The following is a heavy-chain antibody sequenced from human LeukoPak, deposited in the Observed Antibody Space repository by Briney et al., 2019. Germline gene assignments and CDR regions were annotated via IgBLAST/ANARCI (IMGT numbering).Heavy chain of an antibody. Sequence: SETLSLTCTVSGGSLIPYYWSWIRQPPGKGLEWIGYIYHSGTTNYSPPLKGRATLSVDTSKNQISLRLSSVTAADTAVYFCTRVDSGTYYMPFDYWGQGSLVTVSS. CDR2: IYHSGTT. D-gene: IGHD1-26*01. J-gene: IGHJ4*02. V-gene: IGHV4-59*01. CDR1: GGSLIPYY. CDR3: TRVDSGTYYMPFDY.